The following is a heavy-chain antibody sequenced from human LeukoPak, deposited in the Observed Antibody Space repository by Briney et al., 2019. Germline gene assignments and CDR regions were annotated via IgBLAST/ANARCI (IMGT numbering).Heavy chain of an antibody. CDR1: GFTFSSYW. V-gene: IGHV3-7*01. Sequence: GGSLRLSCAASGFTFSSYWMSWVRQAPGKGLEWVANIKQDGSEKYYVDSVKGRFTISRDNAKNSLYLQMNSLRAEDTAVYYCARVASGSYYRGWFDPWGQGTLVTVSS. D-gene: IGHD1-26*01. CDR3: ARVASGSYYRGWFDP. CDR2: IKQDGSEK. J-gene: IGHJ5*02.